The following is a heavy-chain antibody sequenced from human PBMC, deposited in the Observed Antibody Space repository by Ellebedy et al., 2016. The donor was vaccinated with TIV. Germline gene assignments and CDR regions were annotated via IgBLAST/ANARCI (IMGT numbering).Heavy chain of an antibody. CDR1: GFAFNLFR. CDR2: IKSDGIST. V-gene: IGHV3-74*01. Sequence: PGGSLRLSCAASGFAFNLFRMHWVRQAPGKGPVWVSFIKSDGISTNYADSVRGRFTISRDNAKNSLYLQMNSLRAEDTAVYYCSRHTDYALDYWGQGALVTVSS. D-gene: IGHD4-17*01. CDR3: SRHTDYALDY. J-gene: IGHJ4*02.